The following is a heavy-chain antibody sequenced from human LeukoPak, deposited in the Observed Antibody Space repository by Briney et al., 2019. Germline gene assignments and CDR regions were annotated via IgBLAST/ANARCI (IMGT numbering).Heavy chain of an antibody. J-gene: IGHJ5*02. CDR3: ARALLVWFDP. V-gene: IGHV4-30-4*08. CDR1: IGSISSGDYY. D-gene: IGHD3-3*01. Sequence: PSQTLSLTCTVSIGSISSGDYYWSWIRQPPGKCLEWLGYIYYSGSTYYNPSLKRGITISVDTSKNQFSLKLSSVTAADTAVYYCARALLVWFDPWGQGTLVTVSS. CDR2: IYYSGST.